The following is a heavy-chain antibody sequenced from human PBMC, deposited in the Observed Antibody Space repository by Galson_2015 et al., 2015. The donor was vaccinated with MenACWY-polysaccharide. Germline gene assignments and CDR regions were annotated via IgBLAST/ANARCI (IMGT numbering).Heavy chain of an antibody. J-gene: IGHJ3*02. CDR1: GFTFSSFW. D-gene: IGHD3-3*01. V-gene: IGHV3-7*01. CDR3: ARDYGVDDAFDI. Sequence: SLRLSCAASGFTFSSFWMSWVRQAPGKGLEWVANIKQDGSEKYHVDSVKGRFTISRDNAKNSLYLQMNSLRAEDTAVYYCARDYGVDDAFDIWGQGTMVIVSS. CDR2: IKQDGSEK.